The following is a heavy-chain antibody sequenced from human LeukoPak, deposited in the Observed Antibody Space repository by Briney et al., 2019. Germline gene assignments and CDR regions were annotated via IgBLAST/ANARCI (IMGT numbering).Heavy chain of an antibody. CDR2: IYSGGST. D-gene: IGHD1-26*01. J-gene: IGHJ4*02. CDR1: GFTVSSNY. Sequence: GGSLRLSCAASGFTVSSNYMTWVRQAPGKGLEWVSIIYSGGSTSYADSVKGRFTISSDNSKNTLYLQMNSLRAEDTAVYYCARDVVGATYFDWGQGTLVTVSS. V-gene: IGHV3-53*01. CDR3: ARDVVGATYFD.